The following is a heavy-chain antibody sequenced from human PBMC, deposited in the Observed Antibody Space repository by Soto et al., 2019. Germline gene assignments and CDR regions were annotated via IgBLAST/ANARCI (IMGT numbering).Heavy chain of an antibody. CDR1: GGSISSYY. CDR3: ARRYGYSFDY. V-gene: IGHV4-59*08. J-gene: IGHJ4*02. CDR2: IYYSGST. Sequence: QVQLQESGPGLVKPSETLSLTCTVSGGSISSYYWCWVRQPPGKGLEWIGYIYYSGSTNYIPTLKSRVTMSVDTSHNQYSLELISVTAADTAVYYCARRYGYSFDYWGQGTLVTVSS. D-gene: IGHD1-1*01.